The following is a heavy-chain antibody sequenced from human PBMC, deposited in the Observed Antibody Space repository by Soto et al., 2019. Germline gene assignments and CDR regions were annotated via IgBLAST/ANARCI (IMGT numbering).Heavy chain of an antibody. V-gene: IGHV1-69*04. D-gene: IGHD3-10*01. Sequence: VASVKVSCKASGGTFSSYTISWARQAPGQGLEWMGRIIPILGIANYAQKFQGRVTITADKSTSTAYMELSSLRSEDTAVYYCARDLPPQTSEAREYYFDYWGQGTLVTVSS. J-gene: IGHJ4*02. CDR3: ARDLPPQTSEAREYYFDY. CDR2: IIPILGIA. CDR1: GGTFSSYT.